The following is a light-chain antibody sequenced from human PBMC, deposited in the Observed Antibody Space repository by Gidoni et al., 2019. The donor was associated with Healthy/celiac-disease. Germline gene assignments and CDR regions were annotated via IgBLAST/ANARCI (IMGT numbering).Light chain of an antibody. V-gene: IGLV3-21*02. CDR1: DIASKS. J-gene: IGLJ1*01. CDR2: DDK. CDR3: QVWDSLTDHYV. Sequence: SYVLTQPPSEAVAPGPPARVTCGGDDIASKSVHWYHQKPGPAPVLVVYDDKDRPSGIPDRFSGSNSGNTATLTITRIEPGDEADYYCQVWDSLTDHYVFGGGTKVTVL.